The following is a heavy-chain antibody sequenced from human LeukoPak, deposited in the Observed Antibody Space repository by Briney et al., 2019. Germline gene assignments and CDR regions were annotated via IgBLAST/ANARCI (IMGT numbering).Heavy chain of an antibody. CDR2: INHSGST. CDR1: GGSFSGYY. CDR3: AREGRQQLARRGWFDP. V-gene: IGHV4-34*01. J-gene: IGHJ5*02. D-gene: IGHD6-13*01. Sequence: PSETLSLTCAVYGGSFSGYYWSWIRQPPGKGLEWLGEINHSGSTNYNPSLKSRVTISVDTSKNQFSLKLSSVTAADTAVYYCAREGRQQLARRGWFDPWGQGTLVTVSS.